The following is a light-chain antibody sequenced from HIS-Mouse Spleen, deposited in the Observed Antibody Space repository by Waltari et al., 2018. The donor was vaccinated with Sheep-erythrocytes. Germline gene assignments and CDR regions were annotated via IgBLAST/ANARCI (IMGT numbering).Light chain of an antibody. CDR3: AAWDDSLNGPV. CDR1: SSNNGSNT. V-gene: IGLV1-44*01. J-gene: IGLJ2*01. Sequence: QSVLTQPPSASGTPGQRVTISCSGSSSNNGSNTVNWYQQLPGTAPKLLIYSNSQRPSGVPDRFSGSKSGTSASLAISGLQSEDEADYYCAAWDDSLNGPVFGGGTKLTVL. CDR2: SNS.